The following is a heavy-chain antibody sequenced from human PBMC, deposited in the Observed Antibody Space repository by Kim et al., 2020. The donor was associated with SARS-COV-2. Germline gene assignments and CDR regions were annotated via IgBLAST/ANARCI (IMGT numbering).Heavy chain of an antibody. D-gene: IGHD3-22*01. CDR3: ARETLSGYYEENAFDI. CDR2: ISYDGSNK. Sequence: GGSLRLSCAASGFTFSSYAMHWVRQAPGKGLEWVAVISYDGSNKYYADSVKGRFTISRDNSKNTLYLQMNSLRAEDTAVYYCARETLSGYYEENAFDIWGQGTMVTVSS. V-gene: IGHV3-30*04. CDR1: GFTFSSYA. J-gene: IGHJ3*02.